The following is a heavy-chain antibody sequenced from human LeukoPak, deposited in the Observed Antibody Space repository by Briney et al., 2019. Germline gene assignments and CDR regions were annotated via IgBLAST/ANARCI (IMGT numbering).Heavy chain of an antibody. CDR1: GFTFSSYS. Sequence: GGSPRLSCAASGFTFSSYSMNWVRQAPGKGLEWVSSISSSSSYIYYADSVKGRFTISRDNAKNSLYLQMNSLRAEDTAVYYCARDLTSIRYCSGGSCYSRWGQGTLVTVSS. CDR2: ISSSSSYI. J-gene: IGHJ4*02. CDR3: ARDLTSIRYCSGGSCYSR. V-gene: IGHV3-21*01. D-gene: IGHD2-15*01.